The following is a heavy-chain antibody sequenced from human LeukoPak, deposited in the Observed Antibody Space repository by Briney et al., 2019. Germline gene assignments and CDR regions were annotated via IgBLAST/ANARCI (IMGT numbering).Heavy chain of an antibody. CDR2: INPNNSGT. CDR1: GYTFTANY. V-gene: IGHV1-2*02. J-gene: IGHJ4*02. D-gene: IGHD2-15*01. CDR3: ARPYCSGGSCYFHYFDF. Sequence: ASVKVSCKASGYTFTANYIHWVRQAPGQGLEWLGWINPNNSGTNYPQKFQGRVTMTRDTSISTAYMELSSLRSDDTAIYFCARPYCSGGSCYFHYFDFWGQGTLVTVSS.